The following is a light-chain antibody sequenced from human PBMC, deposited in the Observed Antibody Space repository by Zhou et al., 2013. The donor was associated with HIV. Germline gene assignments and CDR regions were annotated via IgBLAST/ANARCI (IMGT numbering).Light chain of an antibody. CDR3: QQYNNWPRT. Sequence: EIEMTQSPATLSVSSGEGAILSCRASQTISNNLAWYQQKPGQAPRLLIYGASTRATGIPARFGGSGSGTEFTLTISSMQSEDFAVYYCQQYNNWPRTFGPWDQSGYQT. J-gene: IGKJ3*01. V-gene: IGKV3-15*01. CDR1: QTISNN. CDR2: GAS.